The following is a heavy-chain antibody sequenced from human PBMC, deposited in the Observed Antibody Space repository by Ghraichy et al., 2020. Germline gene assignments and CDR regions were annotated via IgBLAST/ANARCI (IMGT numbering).Heavy chain of an antibody. J-gene: IGHJ6*02. Sequence: GGSLRLSCAASGFTFSSYSMNWVRQAPGKGLEWVSYISSSSSTIYYADSVKGRFTISRDNAKNSLYLQMNSLSDEDTAVYYCANQSITMVRGVMFPHGMDVWGQGTTVTVSS. D-gene: IGHD3-10*01. CDR2: ISSSSSTI. CDR1: GFTFSSYS. CDR3: ANQSITMVRGVMFPHGMDV. V-gene: IGHV3-48*02.